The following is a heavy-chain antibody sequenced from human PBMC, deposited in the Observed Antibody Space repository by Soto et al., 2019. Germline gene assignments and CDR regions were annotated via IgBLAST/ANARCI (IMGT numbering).Heavy chain of an antibody. D-gene: IGHD1-26*01. CDR3: SGAESPDPAYFSLF. Sequence: PGGSMRLACAAAGFTFENYAMHWVRQGQGKGLEWVAGISWKSGSIGYADSVRGRFTISRDTSNGIAYLQMNSLNIEDSAVYYCSGAESPDPAYFSLFWGQGTPVTVSS. CDR2: ISWKSGSI. V-gene: IGHV3-9*01. J-gene: IGHJ4*02. CDR1: GFTFENYA.